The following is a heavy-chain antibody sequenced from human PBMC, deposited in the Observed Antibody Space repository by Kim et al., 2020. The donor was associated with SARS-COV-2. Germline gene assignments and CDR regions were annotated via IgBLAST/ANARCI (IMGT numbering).Heavy chain of an antibody. J-gene: IGHJ4*02. V-gene: IGHV3-30-3*01. CDR2: ISYDGSNK. Sequence: GGSLRLSCAASGFTFSSYAMHWVRQAPGKGLEWVAVISYDGSNKYYADSVKGRFTISRDNSKNTLYLQMNSLRAEDTAVYYCARTDRRYCSSTSCHRPFDYWGQGTTVTVSS. CDR3: ARTDRRYCSSTSCHRPFDY. CDR1: GFTFSSYA. D-gene: IGHD2-2*01.